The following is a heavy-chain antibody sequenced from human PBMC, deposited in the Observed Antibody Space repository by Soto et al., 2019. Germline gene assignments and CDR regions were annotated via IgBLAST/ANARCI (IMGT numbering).Heavy chain of an antibody. CDR2: ISGSGGST. Sequence: PGGSLRLSCAASGFTFSSYAMSWVRQAPGKGLEWVSAISGSGGSTYYADSVKGRFTISRDNSKNTLYLQMNSLRAEDTAVYYCAKDFLYYDSSGFHSDLFDYWGQGTLVTVSS. CDR3: AKDFLYYDSSGFHSDLFDY. D-gene: IGHD3-22*01. J-gene: IGHJ4*02. CDR1: GFTFSSYA. V-gene: IGHV3-23*01.